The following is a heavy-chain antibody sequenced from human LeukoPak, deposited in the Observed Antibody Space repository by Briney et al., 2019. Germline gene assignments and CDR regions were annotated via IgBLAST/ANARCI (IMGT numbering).Heavy chain of an antibody. CDR3: ARLYSSGWGYYFDY. CDR1: GGSISSSSYY. V-gene: IGHV4-39*01. CDR2: IYYSGST. J-gene: IGHJ4*02. D-gene: IGHD6-19*01. Sequence: SETLSLTCTVSGGSISSSSYYWGWIRQPPGKGLEWIGSIYYSGSTYYNPSLKSRVTISVDTSKNQFSLKLSSVTAADTAVYYCARLYSSGWGYYFDYWGQGTLVTVSS.